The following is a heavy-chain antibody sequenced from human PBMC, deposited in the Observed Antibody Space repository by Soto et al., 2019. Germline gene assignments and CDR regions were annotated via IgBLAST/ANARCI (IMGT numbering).Heavy chain of an antibody. CDR2: IIPIFGTA. Sequence: VQLVQSGAEVKKPGSSVKVSCKASGGTFSSYAISWVRQAPGQGLEWMGGIIPIFGTANYAEKFQGRVTITADESTSTAYMELSSLRSEDTAVYYCAREGIRDIVVVVAATLGGMDVWGQGTTVTVSS. CDR1: GGTFSSYA. CDR3: AREGIRDIVVVVAATLGGMDV. J-gene: IGHJ6*02. D-gene: IGHD2-15*01. V-gene: IGHV1-69*12.